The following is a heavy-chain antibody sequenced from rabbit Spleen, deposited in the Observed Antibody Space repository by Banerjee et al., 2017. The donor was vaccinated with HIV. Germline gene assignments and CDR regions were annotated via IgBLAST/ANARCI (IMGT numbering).Heavy chain of an antibody. V-gene: IGHV1S47*01. CDR1: GFDFSSYG. CDR3: VRGASSSFSSYGMDL. D-gene: IGHD1-1*01. J-gene: IGHJ6*01. CDR2: IDAGFGTT. Sequence: QEQLVESGGGLVQPGGSLKLSCKASGFDFSSYGVSWVRQAPGKGLEWIGYIDAGFGTTYYARWVNGRFTISSHNAQNTLYLQLNSLTAADTATYFCVRGASSSFSSYGMDLWGQGTLVTVS.